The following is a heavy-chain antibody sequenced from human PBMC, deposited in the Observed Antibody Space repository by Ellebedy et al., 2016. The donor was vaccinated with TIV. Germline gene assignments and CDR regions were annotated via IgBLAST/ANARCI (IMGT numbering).Heavy chain of an antibody. CDR1: GFTFSGYG. D-gene: IGHD3-10*01. V-gene: IGHV3-48*04. CDR2: ISSSNSAM. CDR3: VREGSESYGAEYFQH. Sequence: GESLKISCAASGFTFSGYGMNWVRQAPGKGLECVSYISSSNSAMYYAASVKGRFTISRDNAKNSLYLQMNSLRADDTAVYYCVREGSESYGAEYFQHWGQGTLVTVS. J-gene: IGHJ1*01.